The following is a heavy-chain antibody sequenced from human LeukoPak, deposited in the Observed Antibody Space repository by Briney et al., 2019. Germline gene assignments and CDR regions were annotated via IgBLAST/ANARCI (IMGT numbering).Heavy chain of an antibody. V-gene: IGHV3-11*04. J-gene: IGHJ6*03. CDR3: ARGLRGRGYSYGHYYYMDV. Sequence: GGSLRLSCVASGFTFSDYYMTWIRQAPGKGLEWVSYISSSGSDIYNADSVKGRFTISRDNAKNSLYLQMNSLRAEDTAVYYCARGLRGRGYSYGHYYYMDVWGKGTTVTVSS. D-gene: IGHD5-18*01. CDR2: ISSSGSDI. CDR1: GFTFSDYY.